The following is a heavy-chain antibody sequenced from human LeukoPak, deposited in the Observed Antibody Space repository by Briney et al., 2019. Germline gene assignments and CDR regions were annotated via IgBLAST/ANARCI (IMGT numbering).Heavy chain of an antibody. CDR1: GFTFSSYW. J-gene: IGHJ4*02. V-gene: IGHV3-23*01. CDR3: AKEQWLVHCLDY. CDR2: ISGSGGST. Sequence: PGGSLRLSCAASGFTFSSYWMHWVRQAPGKGLEWVSAISGSGGSTYYADSVKGRFTISRDNSKNTLYLQMNSLRAEDTAVYYCAKEQWLVHCLDYWGQGTLVTVSS. D-gene: IGHD6-19*01.